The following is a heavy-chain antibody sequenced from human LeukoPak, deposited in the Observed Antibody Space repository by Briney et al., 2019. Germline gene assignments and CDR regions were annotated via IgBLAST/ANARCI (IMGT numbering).Heavy chain of an antibody. CDR2: IYPGDSDT. J-gene: IGHJ5*02. Sequence: LKISCKGSGYSFPNYWIGWVRQMRGKGLEWMGIIYPGDSDTRYSPSFQGQVTISADKSISTAYLQWSSLQASDTAMYYCTRRVYDQYNWFDPWGQGTLATVSS. D-gene: IGHD5/OR15-5a*01. V-gene: IGHV5-51*01. CDR3: TRRVYDQYNWFDP. CDR1: GYSFPNYW.